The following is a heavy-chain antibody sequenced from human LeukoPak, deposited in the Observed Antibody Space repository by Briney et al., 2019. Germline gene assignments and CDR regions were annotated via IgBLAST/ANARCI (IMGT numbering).Heavy chain of an antibody. V-gene: IGHV3-23*01. CDR3: AKDARRSSGWFFFDH. J-gene: IGHJ4*02. CDR1: GFAFSRQD. Sequence: GGSLRLSCAASGFAFSRQDMGWVRQAPGKGLEWVSGISDSGDRTYYADSVKGGFTISRDNSKNTLYLQMNSLRVEDTAVYYCAKDARRSSGWFFFDHWGQGTLVTVSS. D-gene: IGHD6-19*01. CDR2: ISDSGDRT.